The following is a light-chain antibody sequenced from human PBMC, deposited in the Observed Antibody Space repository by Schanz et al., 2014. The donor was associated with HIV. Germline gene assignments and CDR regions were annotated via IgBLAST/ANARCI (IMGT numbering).Light chain of an antibody. CDR3: QHYTTSPWT. J-gene: IGKJ1*01. CDR1: QSVSSSY. Sequence: EIVLTQSPGSLSLSPGERATLSCRASQSVSSSYLAWYQQKPGQAPRLLIYGTSSRATGIPARFSGSGSGTDFTLTISRLEPEDFAVYYCQHYTTSPWTFGQGTKVEIK. CDR2: GTS. V-gene: IGKV3-20*01.